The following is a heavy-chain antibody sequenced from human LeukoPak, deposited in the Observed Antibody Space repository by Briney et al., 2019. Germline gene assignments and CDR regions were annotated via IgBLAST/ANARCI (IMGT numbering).Heavy chain of an antibody. Sequence: SETLSLTCTVSGGSISSYYWSWIRQPPGKGLEWIGYIYYSGSTNYNPSLKSRVTISVDTSKNQFSLKLSSVTAADTAVYYCARDSSGSNYMDVWGKGTTVTVSS. CDR1: GGSISSYY. D-gene: IGHD3-22*01. CDR3: ARDSSGSNYMDV. J-gene: IGHJ6*03. V-gene: IGHV4-59*12. CDR2: IYYSGST.